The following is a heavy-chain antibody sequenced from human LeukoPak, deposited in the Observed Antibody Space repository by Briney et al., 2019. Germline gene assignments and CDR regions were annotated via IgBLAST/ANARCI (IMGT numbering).Heavy chain of an antibody. Sequence: ASVKVSCTASGYTFTSYYMHWVRQAPGQGLERMGRINPNSGGTNYAQKFQGRVTMTGDTSISTAYMELSSLISDDTAVYYCATSYSTVFDYWGQGTLVTVSS. J-gene: IGHJ4*02. CDR3: ATSYSTVFDY. CDR1: GYTFTSYY. CDR2: INPNSGGT. V-gene: IGHV1-2*06. D-gene: IGHD3-10*01.